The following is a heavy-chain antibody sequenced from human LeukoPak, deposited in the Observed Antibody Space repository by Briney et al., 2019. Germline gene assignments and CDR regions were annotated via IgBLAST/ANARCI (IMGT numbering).Heavy chain of an antibody. Sequence: GASVKFSCKASGNIFTSYGISWVRQAPGQGLEWMGWISTNKGNTNYAQRLQGRVTMTTDTSTSTAYMELRSLRSDDTAIYYCVRDIQWRFDPWGQGTLVTVSS. V-gene: IGHV1-18*01. CDR2: ISTNKGNT. CDR3: VRDIQWRFDP. J-gene: IGHJ5*02. D-gene: IGHD2-8*01. CDR1: GNIFTSYG.